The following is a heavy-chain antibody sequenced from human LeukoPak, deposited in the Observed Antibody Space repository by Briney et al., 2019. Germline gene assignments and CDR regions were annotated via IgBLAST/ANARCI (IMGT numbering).Heavy chain of an antibody. V-gene: IGHV3-30*04. J-gene: IGHJ4*02. Sequence: GGSLRLSCTASGFTFSGYAMHWVRQAPGKGLEWLTVISTDGNDKHYADSVKGRFTVSRDNSKNTLFLQMNNLRTEDTAVYYCAKDKSVSADYYFDYWGQGTLVTVSS. CDR3: AKDKSVSADYYFDY. CDR1: GFTFSGYA. D-gene: IGHD5/OR15-5a*01. CDR2: ISTDGNDK.